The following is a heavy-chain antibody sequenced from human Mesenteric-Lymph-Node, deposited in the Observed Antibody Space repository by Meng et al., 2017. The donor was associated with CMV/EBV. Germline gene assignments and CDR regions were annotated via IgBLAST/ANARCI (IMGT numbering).Heavy chain of an antibody. CDR1: GYTFTSYG. V-gene: IGHV1-18*01. Sequence: ASVKVSCKASGYTFTSYGISWVRQAPGQGLEWMGWISAYNGNADYAQKLQGRVTMTTDTSTSTAYMELGRLRADDTAVYYCARGPHTFDYWGQGTLVTVSS. J-gene: IGHJ4*02. CDR2: ISAYNGNA. CDR3: ARGPHTFDY.